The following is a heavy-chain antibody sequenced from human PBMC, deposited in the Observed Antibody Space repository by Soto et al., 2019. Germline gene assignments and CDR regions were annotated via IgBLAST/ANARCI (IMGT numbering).Heavy chain of an antibody. CDR2: IFANGHT. CDR3: VASLAASGLNWLDP. V-gene: IGHV4-4*07. Sequence: PSETLSLTCIVSGGSISEKYWNWVRQPPGKGLEWIGLIFANGHTDYNPSLKSRVTMSVDASKNQFSLRLTSMTAADTAVYYCVASLAASGLNWLDPWGRGTRVTVSS. D-gene: IGHD6-13*01. CDR1: GGSISEKY. J-gene: IGHJ5*02.